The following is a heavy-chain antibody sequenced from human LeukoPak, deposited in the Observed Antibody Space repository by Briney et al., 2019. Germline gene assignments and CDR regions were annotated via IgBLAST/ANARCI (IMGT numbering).Heavy chain of an antibody. CDR3: AARIAAAGHAEYFQH. CDR1: GGTFSSYA. D-gene: IGHD6-13*01. CDR2: IIPIFGTA. J-gene: IGHJ1*01. V-gene: IGHV1-69*05. Sequence: SVEVSCKASGGTFSSYAISWVRQAPGQGLEWMGRIIPIFGTANYAQKFQGRVTITTDESTSTAYMELSSLRSEDTAVYYCAARIAAAGHAEYFQHWGQGTLVTVSS.